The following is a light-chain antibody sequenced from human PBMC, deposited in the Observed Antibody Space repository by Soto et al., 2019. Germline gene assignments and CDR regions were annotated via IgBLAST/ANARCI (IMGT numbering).Light chain of an antibody. CDR1: QSVSSSY. CDR3: QQYNNWPPWT. Sequence: EIVLTQSPGTLSLSPGERATLSCRASQSVSSSYLAWYQQKPGLAPRLLIYDASRRATGIPDRFSGSGSGTEFTLTISSLQSEDFAVYYCQQYNNWPPWTFGQGTKVDIK. V-gene: IGKV3D-20*01. CDR2: DAS. J-gene: IGKJ1*01.